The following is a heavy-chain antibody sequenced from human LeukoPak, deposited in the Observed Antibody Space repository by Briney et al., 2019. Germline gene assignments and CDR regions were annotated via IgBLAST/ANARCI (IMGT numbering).Heavy chain of an antibody. CDR3: AKDMGYSSSWYGLGYYFDY. D-gene: IGHD6-13*01. CDR2: ISSSGTGT. Sequence: GGSLRLSCAASGFTFSSYVMIWVRQAPGKGLEWVSVISSSGTGTDYADSVKGRLTISRDNAKKSLYLQMNSLRAEDTAVYYCAKDMGYSSSWYGLGYYFDYWGQGTLVTVSS. V-gene: IGHV3-23*01. J-gene: IGHJ4*02. CDR1: GFTFSSYV.